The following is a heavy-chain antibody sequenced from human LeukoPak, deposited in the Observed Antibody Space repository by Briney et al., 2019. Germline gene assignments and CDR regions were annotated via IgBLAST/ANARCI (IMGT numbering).Heavy chain of an antibody. CDR2: IRSKANSYAT. D-gene: IGHD5-18*01. Sequence: GGSLRLSCAASGFTFSGSAMHWVRQASGKGLEWVGRIRSKANSYATAYAASVKGRFTISRDDSKNTAYLQMNSLKTEDTAVYYCTRRRGYSYGLGWFDPWGQGTLVTVSS. V-gene: IGHV3-73*01. CDR3: TRRRGYSYGLGWFDP. CDR1: GFTFSGSA. J-gene: IGHJ5*02.